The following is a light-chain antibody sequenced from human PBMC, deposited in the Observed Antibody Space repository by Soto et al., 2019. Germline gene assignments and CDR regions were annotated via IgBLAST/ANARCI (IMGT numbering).Light chain of an antibody. CDR2: EVS. CDR1: SSDVGAYNY. Sequence: QSALTQPASVSGSPGQSITISCTGTSSDVGAYNYVSWYQQHPGKAPKLMIYEVSYRPSGVSNRFSGSKSGNTASLTISGLQAEDEADYYCSSYTTSSTLVFGGGNKLTVL. CDR3: SSYTTSSTLV. V-gene: IGLV2-14*01. J-gene: IGLJ3*02.